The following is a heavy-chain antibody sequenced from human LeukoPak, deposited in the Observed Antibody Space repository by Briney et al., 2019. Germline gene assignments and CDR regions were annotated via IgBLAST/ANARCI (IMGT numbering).Heavy chain of an antibody. CDR2: INTDGSST. CDR3: ARSEYSTTWYGDYYYYYMDV. J-gene: IGHJ6*03. D-gene: IGHD6-13*01. CDR1: GFTFSTFW. V-gene: IGHV3-74*01. Sequence: GGSLRLSCAASGFTFSTFWMHWVRQAPGKGLVWVSRINTDGSSTIYADSVKGRFTISRDNAKNTLYLQMNSLRAEDTAVYYYARSEYSTTWYGDYYYYYMDVWGKGTSVTVSS.